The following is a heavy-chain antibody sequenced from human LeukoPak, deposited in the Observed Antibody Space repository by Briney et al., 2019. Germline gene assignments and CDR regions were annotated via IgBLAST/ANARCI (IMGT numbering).Heavy chain of an antibody. D-gene: IGHD3-10*01. Sequence: GGSLRLSCAASGFTFSSYAMSWVRQAPGKGLEWVSSISGSGGRTYYADSVKGRFTISRDNSENTLYLQMNSLRAEDTAVYYCAREVKAHYYGSGSYPTFDYWGQGTLVTVSS. CDR2: ISGSGGRT. CDR3: AREVKAHYYGSGSYPTFDY. J-gene: IGHJ4*02. CDR1: GFTFSSYA. V-gene: IGHV3-23*01.